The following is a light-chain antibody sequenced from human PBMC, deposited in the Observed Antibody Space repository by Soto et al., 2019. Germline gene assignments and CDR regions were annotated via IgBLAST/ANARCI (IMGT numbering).Light chain of an antibody. Sequence: EIVMTQSPATLSVSPGERATLSCRASQSVSSNLAWYQQKPGQAPRLLIYGASTRATGIPARFSGSESGTVFTLTISSLQSEDFGFYYCQEYNNWPITFGQGTRLDIK. CDR1: QSVSSN. CDR3: QEYNNWPIT. CDR2: GAS. J-gene: IGKJ5*01. V-gene: IGKV3-15*01.